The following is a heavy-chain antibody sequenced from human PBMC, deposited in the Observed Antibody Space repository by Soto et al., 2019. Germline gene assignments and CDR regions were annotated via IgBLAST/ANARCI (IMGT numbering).Heavy chain of an antibody. Sequence: GGSLRLSCAASGFTFENFGMSWVRQAPGEGLEWISSISGSGFNKYYADSVKGRFTISRDNSKNTVYLELNNLRAEDTAVYHCAKNQGVELVPLATVDWFDPWGQGSVVTVS. CDR1: GFTFENFG. J-gene: IGHJ5*02. CDR3: AKNQGVELVPLATVDWFDP. D-gene: IGHD1-26*01. CDR2: ISGSGFNK. V-gene: IGHV3-23*01.